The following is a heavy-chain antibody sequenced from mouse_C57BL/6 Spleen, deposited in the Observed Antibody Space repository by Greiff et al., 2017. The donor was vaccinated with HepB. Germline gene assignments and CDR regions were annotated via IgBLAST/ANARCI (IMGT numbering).Heavy chain of an antibody. CDR1: GYTFTSYW. V-gene: IGHV1-69*01. J-gene: IGHJ2*01. CDR2: IDPSDIYT. Sequence: QVQLQQPGAELVMPGASVKLSCKASGYTFTSYWMHWVKQRPGQGLEWIGEIDPSDIYTNYNQKFKGKSSLTVDKSSSTAYMQLSSLTSEDSAVYYCARYRYYGSSPFDYWGQGTTLTVSS. D-gene: IGHD1-1*01. CDR3: ARYRYYGSSPFDY.